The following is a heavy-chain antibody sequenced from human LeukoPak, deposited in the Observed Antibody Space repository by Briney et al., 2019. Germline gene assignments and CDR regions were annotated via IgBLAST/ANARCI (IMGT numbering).Heavy chain of an antibody. V-gene: IGHV1-69*05. Sequence: GSSVKVSCKASGGTFSSYAISWVRQAPGQGLEWMGGIIPIFGTANYAQKFQGRVTITTDESTSTAYMELSSLRSEDTAVYYCARGPGRVTELQFEYFQHWGQGTLVTVSS. CDR3: ARGPGRVTELQFEYFQH. D-gene: IGHD2-21*02. CDR2: IIPIFGTA. J-gene: IGHJ1*01. CDR1: GGTFSSYA.